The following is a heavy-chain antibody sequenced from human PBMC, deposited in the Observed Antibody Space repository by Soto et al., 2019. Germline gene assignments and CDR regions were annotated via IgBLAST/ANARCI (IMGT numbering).Heavy chain of an antibody. CDR2: ISGSGTNT. J-gene: IGHJ4*02. CDR1: GFTFRSYV. V-gene: IGHV3-23*01. Sequence: EVRLLESGGGLIQPGGSLRLSCAASGFTFRSYVMSWVRQAPGTGLEWVSGISGSGTNTYYADSVKGRFTISRDNSKNTLYLQMTSLRAEDTAEYYCAKDNSPYSGYNSFDYGGEGTLVTVSS. CDR3: AKDNSPYSGYNSFDY. D-gene: IGHD5-12*01.